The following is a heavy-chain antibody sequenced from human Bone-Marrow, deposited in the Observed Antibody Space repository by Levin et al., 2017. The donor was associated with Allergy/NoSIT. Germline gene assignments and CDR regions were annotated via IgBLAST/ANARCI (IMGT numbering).Heavy chain of an antibody. J-gene: IGHJ4*02. Sequence: PSETLSLTCSVSGGSTSSHYWSWIRQPPGKGLEWIGFMHHSGNTYYNPSLRSRVTMSIDTSKNQFSLSLSSVTAADTAVYYCARVDDYYGSGGYYIKANNWLDIWGQGTLVTVSS. D-gene: IGHD3-10*01. CDR1: GGSTSSHY. CDR3: ARVDDYYGSGGYYIKANNWLDI. V-gene: IGHV4-59*11. CDR2: MHHSGNT.